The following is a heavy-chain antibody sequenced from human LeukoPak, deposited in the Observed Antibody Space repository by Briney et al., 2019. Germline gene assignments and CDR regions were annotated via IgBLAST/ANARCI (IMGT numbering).Heavy chain of an antibody. CDR3: AKDDDWGRFNH. Sequence: GGSLRLSCAAPGFSFRSHGMNWVRQAPGKGLEWVSSISPRGDITYYKDSVRGRFTISRDNFKNTVSLQLNSLRAEDTAMYYCAKDDDWGRFNHWGQGTLVTVSS. V-gene: IGHV3-23*01. CDR2: ISPRGDIT. D-gene: IGHD3-16*01. CDR1: GFSFRSHG. J-gene: IGHJ1*01.